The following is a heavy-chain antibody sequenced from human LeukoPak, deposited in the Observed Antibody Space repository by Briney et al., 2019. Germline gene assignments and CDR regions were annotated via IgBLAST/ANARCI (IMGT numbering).Heavy chain of an antibody. J-gene: IGHJ2*01. CDR1: GGSISSSY. D-gene: IGHD2-15*01. Sequence: PWETLSLTCTVSGGSISSSYWSWIRQPPGKGPEWIGYIYYSGSTNYNPSLRSRVTISVDTSKNQFSLKLSSVTAADTAVYYCARVLGAYCSGGSCYSSWYFDLWGRGTRVTVSS. CDR2: IYYSGST. CDR3: ARVLGAYCSGGSCYSSWYFDL. V-gene: IGHV4-59*01.